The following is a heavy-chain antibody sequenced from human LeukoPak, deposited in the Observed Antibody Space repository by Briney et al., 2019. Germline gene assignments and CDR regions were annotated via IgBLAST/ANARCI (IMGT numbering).Heavy chain of an antibody. Sequence: PSETLSLTCAVYGGSFSGYYWSWIRQPPGKGLEWIGEINHSGSTNYNPSLKSRVTISVDTSKNQFSLKLSSVTAADTAVYYCARARAPIVGATRGIYFDYWGQGTLVTVSS. J-gene: IGHJ4*02. V-gene: IGHV4-34*01. CDR2: INHSGST. D-gene: IGHD1-26*01. CDR3: ARARAPIVGATRGIYFDY. CDR1: GGSFSGYY.